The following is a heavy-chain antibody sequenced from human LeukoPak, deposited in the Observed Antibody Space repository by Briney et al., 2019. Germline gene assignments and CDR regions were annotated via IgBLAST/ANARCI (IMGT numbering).Heavy chain of an antibody. CDR2: INPNSGGT. CDR3: AREIPTADAFDI. J-gene: IGHJ3*02. V-gene: IGHV1-2*02. Sequence: ASVKVSCKASGYTFTGYYMHWVRQAPGQGLVWMGWINPNSGGTNYAQKFQGRVTMTRDTSISTAYMELSRLRSDDTAVYYCAREIPTADAFDIWGQGTMVTVSS. CDR1: GYTFTGYY.